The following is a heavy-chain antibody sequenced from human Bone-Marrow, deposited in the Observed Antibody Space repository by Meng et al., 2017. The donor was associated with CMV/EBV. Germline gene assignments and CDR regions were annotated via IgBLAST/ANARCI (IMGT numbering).Heavy chain of an antibody. CDR1: GFTFSSSW. D-gene: IGHD2-2*01. V-gene: IGHV3-74*01. J-gene: IGHJ4*02. Sequence: GESLKISCVASGFTFSSSWMHWVRQAPGKGLVWVSRINSDGSRTTYADSVKGRFTISRDNAKKSRYLQRNSLRAEDQAVYYCSRDLGPTMPAYWGQGTLVTVSS. CDR2: INSDGSRT. CDR3: SRDLGPTMPAY.